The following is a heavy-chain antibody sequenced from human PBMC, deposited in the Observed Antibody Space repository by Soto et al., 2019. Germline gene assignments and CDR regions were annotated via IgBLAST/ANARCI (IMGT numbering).Heavy chain of an antibody. Sequence: PGESLKISCKGSGYTFTNYGIIWVRQVPGKGLEWMGTIDPGDFYTNYSPSFQGHVTISAYKSITTAYLQWSSLKASDTAIYYCARHDFPRSGGVDVWGQGTTVTVSS. CDR1: GYTFTNYG. D-gene: IGHD3-10*01. CDR2: IDPGDFYT. V-gene: IGHV5-10-1*01. CDR3: ARHDFPRSGGVDV. J-gene: IGHJ6*02.